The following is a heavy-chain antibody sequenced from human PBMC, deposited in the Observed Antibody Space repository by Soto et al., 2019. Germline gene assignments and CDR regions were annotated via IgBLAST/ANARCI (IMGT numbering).Heavy chain of an antibody. CDR3: ESSYGSGYRAFDY. D-gene: IGHD3-10*01. CDR1: GDTFSFYS. CDR2: VNPILSMS. V-gene: IGHV1-69*02. Sequence: QVQLVQSGAEVKRPGSSVKVSCKTSGDTFSFYSINWVRQAPGLGLEWMGRVNPILSMSNYAQRFQGRVTMTADESTSTAYMELRSLRSEDTAIYYCESSYGSGYRAFDYWGQGALVTVSS. J-gene: IGHJ4*02.